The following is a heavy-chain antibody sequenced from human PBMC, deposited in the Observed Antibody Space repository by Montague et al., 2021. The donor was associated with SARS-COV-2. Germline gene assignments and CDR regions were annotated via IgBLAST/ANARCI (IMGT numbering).Heavy chain of an antibody. CDR3: AGSSFVADPSFGGGYYYGMDV. Sequence: SETLSLTCTVSGGSISSGSYYWGWIRQPPGKELEWIGAIYYTGGTHQNPSLRSRVTIAIDTSNNQISLKMTSVTAADTAVYYCAGSSFVADPSFGGGYYYGMDVWGQGTTVTVSS. V-gene: IGHV4-39*01. D-gene: IGHD2-15*01. CDR2: IYYTGGT. CDR1: GGSISSGSYY. J-gene: IGHJ6*02.